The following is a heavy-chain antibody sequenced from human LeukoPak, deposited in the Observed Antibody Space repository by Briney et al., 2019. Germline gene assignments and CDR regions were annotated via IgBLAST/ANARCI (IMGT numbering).Heavy chain of an antibody. CDR3: ARDSYYDNSGEGAFDI. Sequence: SETLSLTCAVYGGSFNGYYWSWIRQPPGKGLEWIWEINHSGSTNYNPSLKSRVTISIDKSKNQFSLKLSSVTAADTAVYYCARDSYYDNSGEGAFDIWGQGTLVTVSS. J-gene: IGHJ3*02. V-gene: IGHV4-34*01. CDR1: GGSFNGYY. D-gene: IGHD3-22*01. CDR2: INHSGST.